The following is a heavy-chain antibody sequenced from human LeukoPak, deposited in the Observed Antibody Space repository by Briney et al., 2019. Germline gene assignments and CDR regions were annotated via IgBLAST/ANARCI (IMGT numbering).Heavy chain of an antibody. D-gene: IGHD3-22*01. V-gene: IGHV3-11*04. J-gene: IGHJ4*02. CDR3: ARALYDSSGYYSHFDY. CDR2: ISSSGSAI. Sequence: GGSLRLSCAASGFTFSDYYMSWIRQAPGKGLEWVSYISSSGSAIYYADSVKGRFTISRDNAKNSLYLQMNSLRAEDTAVYYCARALYDSSGYYSHFDYWGQGTLVTVSS. CDR1: GFTFSDYY.